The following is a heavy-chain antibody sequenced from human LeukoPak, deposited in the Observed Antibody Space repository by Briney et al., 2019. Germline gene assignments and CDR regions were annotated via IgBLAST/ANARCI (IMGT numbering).Heavy chain of an antibody. V-gene: IGHV1-2*06. D-gene: IGHD4-17*01. CDR3: AREGTTNVFDI. J-gene: IGHJ3*02. CDR1: GYTFTGYY. CDR2: INPNSGGT. Sequence: ASVKVSSKASGYTFTGYYMDWGRQAPGQGLEWMGRINPNSGGTNYAQKFQGRVTMTRDMSISTAYMELSRLRSDDTAVYYCAREGTTNVFDIWGQGTMVTVSS.